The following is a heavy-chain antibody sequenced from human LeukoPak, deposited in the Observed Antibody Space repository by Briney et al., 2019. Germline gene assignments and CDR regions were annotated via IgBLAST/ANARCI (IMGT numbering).Heavy chain of an antibody. Sequence: GGSLRLSCAASGFTFSSYAMSWVCQAPGEGLEWVSAISGSGGSTYYADSVKGRFTISRDNSKNTLYLQMNSLRAEDTAVYYCAKAEGYCSGGSCYPFFDYWGQGTLVTVSS. D-gene: IGHD2-15*01. V-gene: IGHV3-23*01. CDR1: GFTFSSYA. J-gene: IGHJ4*02. CDR2: ISGSGGST. CDR3: AKAEGYCSGGSCYPFFDY.